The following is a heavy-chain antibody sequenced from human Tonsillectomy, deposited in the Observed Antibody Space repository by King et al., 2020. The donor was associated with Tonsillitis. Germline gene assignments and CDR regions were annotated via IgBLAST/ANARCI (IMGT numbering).Heavy chain of an antibody. Sequence: DVQLVESGGGLVKPGRSLRLSCTASGFTFGDYAMSWFRQAPGKGLEWVGFIRSKAYGGTTEYAASVKGRLTISRDDSKSIAYLQMNSLKTEDTAVYYCTRNLTIFGVVSAFDIWGQGTMVTVSS. J-gene: IGHJ3*02. CDR1: GFTFGDYA. CDR2: IRSKAYGGTT. V-gene: IGHV3-49*05. CDR3: TRNLTIFGVVSAFDI. D-gene: IGHD3-3*01.